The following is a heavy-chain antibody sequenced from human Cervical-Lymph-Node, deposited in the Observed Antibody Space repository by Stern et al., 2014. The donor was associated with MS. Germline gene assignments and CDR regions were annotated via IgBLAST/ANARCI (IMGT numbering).Heavy chain of an antibody. CDR3: ARMGDSSGYGFDY. D-gene: IGHD3-22*01. J-gene: IGHJ4*02. CDR2: IDWDDDK. CDR1: GFSLSTSGMR. V-gene: IGHV2-70*04. Sequence: ESGPALVKPTQTLTLTCTFSGFSLSTSGMRVSWIRQPPGKALEWLGRIDWDDDKFYSTSLKTRLTISKDTTKNQVVLTMTNMDPVDTATYYCARMGDSSGYGFDYWGQGTLVTVSS.